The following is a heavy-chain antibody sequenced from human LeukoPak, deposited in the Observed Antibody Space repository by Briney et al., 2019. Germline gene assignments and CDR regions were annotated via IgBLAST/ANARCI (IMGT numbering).Heavy chain of an antibody. V-gene: IGHV3-23*01. CDR1: GFTFSSYA. Sequence: PGGSLRLSCAASGFTFSSYAMSWVRQAPGKGLEWVSAISGSGGSTYYADSVKGRFTISRDNSKNTLYLQMNSLRAEDTAVYCCAKPSVGYYDSSNFDYWGQGTLVTVSS. J-gene: IGHJ4*02. CDR2: ISGSGGST. D-gene: IGHD3-22*01. CDR3: AKPSVGYYDSSNFDY.